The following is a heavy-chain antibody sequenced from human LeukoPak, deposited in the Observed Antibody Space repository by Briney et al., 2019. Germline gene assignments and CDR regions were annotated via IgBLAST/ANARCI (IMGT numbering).Heavy chain of an antibody. CDR2: ISAYNGNT. Sequence: SVTLSFNSSGYTFTIYGIIWVRHAPGQGHEWMGGISAYNGNTNYAQKLQGRVTMTTDTSTSTAYMELRSLRSDDTAVYYCAREGRWELDSYYYYGMDVWGQGTTVTVSS. D-gene: IGHD1-26*01. J-gene: IGHJ6*02. V-gene: IGHV1-18*01. CDR3: AREGRWELDSYYYYGMDV. CDR1: GYTFTIYG.